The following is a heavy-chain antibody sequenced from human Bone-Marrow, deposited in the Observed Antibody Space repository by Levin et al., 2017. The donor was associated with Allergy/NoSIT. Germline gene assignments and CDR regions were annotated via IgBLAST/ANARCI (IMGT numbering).Heavy chain of an antibody. CDR2: ISSNGGST. CDR1: GFTFSSYA. J-gene: IGHJ4*02. Sequence: PGGSLRLSCSASGFTFSSYAMHWVRQAPGKGLEYFSAISSNGGSTYYADSVKGRFTISRDNSKNTLYLQMSSLRAEDTAVYYCVKEDVDTAMDFDYWGQGTLVTVSS. V-gene: IGHV3-64D*06. D-gene: IGHD5-18*01. CDR3: VKEDVDTAMDFDY.